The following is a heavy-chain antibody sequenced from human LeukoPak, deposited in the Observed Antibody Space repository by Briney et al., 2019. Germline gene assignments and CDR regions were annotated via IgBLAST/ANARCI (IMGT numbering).Heavy chain of an antibody. D-gene: IGHD3-22*01. CDR3: VKEISGYYAY. V-gene: IGHV3-64D*06. CDR1: GFTFSSYP. CDR2: ISSNGGST. Sequence: GSLRLSCSASGFTFSSYPMHWVRQAPGKGLEYVSAISSNGGSTYYADSVKGRFIISRDNSKNTLSLQMSSLRAEDTAVYYCVKEISGYYAYWGQGTLVTVSS. J-gene: IGHJ4*02.